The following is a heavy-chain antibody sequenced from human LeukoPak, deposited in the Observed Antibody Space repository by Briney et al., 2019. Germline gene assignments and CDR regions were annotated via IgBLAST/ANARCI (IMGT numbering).Heavy chain of an antibody. CDR2: IWYDGSNK. D-gene: IGHD3-10*01. CDR1: GFTLSRYW. Sequence: PGGSLTLSCAAGFTLSRYWMTWVRQAPGRGLEWVAVIWYDGSNKYYADSVKGRFTISRDNSKNTLYLQMNSLRAEDTAVYYCARVLLLWFGELDYWGQGTLVTVPS. V-gene: IGHV3-33*01. CDR3: ARVLLLWFGELDY. J-gene: IGHJ4*02.